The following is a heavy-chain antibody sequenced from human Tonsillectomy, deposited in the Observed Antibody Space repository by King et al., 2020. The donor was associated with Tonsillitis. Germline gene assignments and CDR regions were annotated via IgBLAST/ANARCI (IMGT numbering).Heavy chain of an antibody. V-gene: IGHV3-30*18. CDR3: AKDFSPYCSSTTCYAVVPSYGRDV. D-gene: IGHD2-2*01. Sequence: VQLVESGGGVVQPGRSLRLSCTASGFPFSRYAIHWVRQAPGKGLEWVAVISYDGSNKYYADSVKARFTVSRDNAKNTLYLRMDSLRVDDTAMYYCAKDFSPYCSSTTCYAVVPSYGRDVWGRGTTVAVSS. CDR1: GFPFSRYA. J-gene: IGHJ6*02. CDR2: ISYDGSNK.